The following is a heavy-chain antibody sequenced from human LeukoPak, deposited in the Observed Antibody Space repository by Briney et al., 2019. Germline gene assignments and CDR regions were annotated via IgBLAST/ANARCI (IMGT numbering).Heavy chain of an antibody. CDR3: ASEEDSGYDYDYYYYMDV. V-gene: IGHV6-1*01. Sequence: SQTLSLTCAISGDSVSSNSAAWNWIRQSPSRGLEWLGRTYYRSKWYNDYAVSVKSRITINPDTSKNQFSLQLNSVTPEDTAVYYCASEEDSGYDYDYYYYMDVWGKGTTVTISS. J-gene: IGHJ6*03. CDR2: TYYRSKWYN. D-gene: IGHD5-12*01. CDR1: GDSVSSNSAA.